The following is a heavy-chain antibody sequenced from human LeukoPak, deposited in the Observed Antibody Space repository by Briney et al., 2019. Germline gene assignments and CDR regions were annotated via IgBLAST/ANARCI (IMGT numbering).Heavy chain of an antibody. V-gene: IGHV3-23*01. CDR2: ISGSGGST. CDR1: GFTFSSYA. J-gene: IGHJ4*02. Sequence: GGSLRLSCAASGFTFSSYAMSWVRQAPGKGLEWVSAISGSGGSTYYADSVKGRFTISRDNSKNTLYLQMNSLRAEDTAVYYCAKDRLIFGVVSGFDYWGQGTLVTVSS. CDR3: AKDRLIFGVVSGFDY. D-gene: IGHD3-3*01.